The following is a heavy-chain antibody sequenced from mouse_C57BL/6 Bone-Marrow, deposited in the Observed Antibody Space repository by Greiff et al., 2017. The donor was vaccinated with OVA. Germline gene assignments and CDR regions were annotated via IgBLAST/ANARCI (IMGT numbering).Heavy chain of an antibody. CDR2: ISYDGSN. V-gene: IGHV3-6*01. Sequence: EVKLQESGPGLVKPSQSLSLTCSVTGYSITSGYYWNWIRQFPGNKLEWMGYISYDGSNNYNPSLKKRIAITRDTSKNQFFLKLNSVTTEDTATYYCARNAYYSNYDYYAMDYWGQGTSVTVSS. D-gene: IGHD2-5*01. CDR3: ARNAYYSNYDYYAMDY. J-gene: IGHJ4*01. CDR1: GYSITSGYY.